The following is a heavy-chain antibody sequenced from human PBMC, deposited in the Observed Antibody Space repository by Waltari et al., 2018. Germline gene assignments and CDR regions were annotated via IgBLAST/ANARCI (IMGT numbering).Heavy chain of an antibody. D-gene: IGHD6-19*01. J-gene: IGHJ4*02. Sequence: QVQLQESGPGLVKPSETLSLTCAVSGYSISSGYYWGWIRQPPGKGLEWIGSIYHSGSTYYNPSLKSRVTISVDTSKNQFSLKLRSVTAADTAVYYCARLLSSGWYLVDYWGQGTLVTVSS. V-gene: IGHV4-38-2*01. CDR2: IYHSGST. CDR3: ARLLSSGWYLVDY. CDR1: GYSISSGYY.